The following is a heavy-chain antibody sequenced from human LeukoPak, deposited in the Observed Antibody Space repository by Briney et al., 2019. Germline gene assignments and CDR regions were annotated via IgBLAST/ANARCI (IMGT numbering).Heavy chain of an antibody. CDR3: AKEGDYDFYYGMDV. Sequence: GGSLRLSCAASGFTFSSYGMHWVRQAPGKGLEWVAVISYDGSNKYYADSVKGRFTISRDNSKNTLYLQMNSLRAEDTAVYYCAKEGDYDFYYGMDVWGQGTTVTVS. V-gene: IGHV3-30*18. J-gene: IGHJ6*02. CDR2: ISYDGSNK. D-gene: IGHD5-12*01. CDR1: GFTFSSYG.